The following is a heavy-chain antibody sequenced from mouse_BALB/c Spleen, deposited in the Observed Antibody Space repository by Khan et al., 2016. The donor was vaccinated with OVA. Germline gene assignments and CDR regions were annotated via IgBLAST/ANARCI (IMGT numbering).Heavy chain of an antibody. CDR1: GYSITSDYA. Sequence: EVQLRESGPGLVKPSQSLSLTCTVTGYSITSDYAWNWIRQFPGNKLEWMGYISYRGNTKYNPSLKSRISITRDTSKNQFFLQLNFVTIEDTATYYCARIQGGDFDYWGQGTTLTVSS. D-gene: IGHD3-2*02. CDR3: ARIQGGDFDY. CDR2: ISYRGNT. J-gene: IGHJ2*01. V-gene: IGHV3-2*02.